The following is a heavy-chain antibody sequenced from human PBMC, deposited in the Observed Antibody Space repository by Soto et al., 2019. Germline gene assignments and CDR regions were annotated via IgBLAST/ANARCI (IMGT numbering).Heavy chain of an antibody. Sequence: VQLVESGGGLVKPGGSLRLSCTASGFTFTNYGMTWVRQAPGKGLEWVSSISRASDYIYYADSVNGRFTISRDNAKNSLYRQMNCVSAEDTAVYFCVPRRTTLIRGRIINHPYNWFDPWGQGTLVTVSS. J-gene: IGHJ5*02. CDR2: ISRASDYI. CDR1: GFTFTNYG. D-gene: IGHD3-10*01. CDR3: VPRRTTLIRGRIINHPYNWFDP. V-gene: IGHV3-21*01.